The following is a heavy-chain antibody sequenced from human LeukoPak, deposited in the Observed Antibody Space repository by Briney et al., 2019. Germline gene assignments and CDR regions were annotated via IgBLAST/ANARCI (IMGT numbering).Heavy chain of an antibody. CDR2: ISSSGSTI. V-gene: IGHV3-11*01. CDR1: GFTFSDYY. D-gene: IGHD2-2*01. Sequence: GGSLRLSCAASGFTFSDYYMSWVRQAPGKGLEWVSYISSSGSTIYYADSVKGRFIISRDNAKNSLYLQMNSLRAEDTAVYYCASGPLIVVPAAIGWFDPWGQGTLVTVSS. J-gene: IGHJ5*02. CDR3: ASGPLIVVPAAIGWFDP.